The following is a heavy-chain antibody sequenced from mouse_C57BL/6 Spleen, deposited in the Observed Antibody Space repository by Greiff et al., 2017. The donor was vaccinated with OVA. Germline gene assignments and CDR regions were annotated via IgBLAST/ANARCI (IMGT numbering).Heavy chain of an antibody. D-gene: IGHD2-3*01. V-gene: IGHV3-8*01. J-gene: IGHJ4*01. Sequence: EVKLVESGPGLAKPSQTLSLTCSVTGYSITSDYWNWIRKFPGNKLEYMGYISYSGSTYYNPSLKSRISITRDTSKNQYYLQLNSVTTEDTATYYCARLYDGYYRAMDYWGQGTSVTVSS. CDR3: ARLYDGYYRAMDY. CDR2: ISYSGST. CDR1: GYSITSDY.